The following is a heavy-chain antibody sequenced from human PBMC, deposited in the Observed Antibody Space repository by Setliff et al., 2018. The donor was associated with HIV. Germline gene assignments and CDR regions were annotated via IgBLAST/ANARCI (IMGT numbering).Heavy chain of an antibody. CDR1: GFTFTSYA. D-gene: IGHD3-3*01. V-gene: IGHV3-23*03. Sequence: PGGSLRLSCATSGFTFTSYAIGWVRQAPGKGLEWVSVIYSGGSTYYADTMKGRFTVSRENPKNTLYLEMDSLRAEDTAVYYCAKDRGHNFWSGYSDYWGQGTLVTVSS. J-gene: IGHJ4*02. CDR3: AKDRGHNFWSGYSDY. CDR2: IYSGGST.